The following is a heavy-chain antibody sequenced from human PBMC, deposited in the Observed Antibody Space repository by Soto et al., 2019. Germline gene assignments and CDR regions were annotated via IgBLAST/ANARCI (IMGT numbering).Heavy chain of an antibody. V-gene: IGHV4-59*01. CDR1: GDSMTNNY. J-gene: IGHJ6*02. Sequence: PSETLSLTCTVSGDSMTNNYWGWIRQPPGKGLEWIGYVYYSGATNYNPSLKSRVSMSPDPSRNQFSLKLTSVTAADTAVYYCARAMGDWETYYYYYGMDVWGQGTMVTVSS. CDR2: VYYSGAT. D-gene: IGHD1-26*01. CDR3: ARAMGDWETYYYYYGMDV.